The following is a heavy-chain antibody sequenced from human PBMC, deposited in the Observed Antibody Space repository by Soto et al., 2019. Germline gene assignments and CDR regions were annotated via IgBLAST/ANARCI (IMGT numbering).Heavy chain of an antibody. CDR3: ARDAGDIVVVVAAAFDY. Sequence: QVQLVESGGGVVQPGRSLRLSCAADIFTFSSSAAQWVRQAPGKGLEWVAVISYDGSNKYYADSVKGRFTISRDNSKNTLYLQMNSLRAEDTAVSYCARDAGDIVVVVAAAFDYWGQGTLVTVSS. V-gene: IGHV3-30-3*01. CDR2: ISYDGSNK. D-gene: IGHD2-15*01. J-gene: IGHJ4*02. CDR1: IFTFSSSA.